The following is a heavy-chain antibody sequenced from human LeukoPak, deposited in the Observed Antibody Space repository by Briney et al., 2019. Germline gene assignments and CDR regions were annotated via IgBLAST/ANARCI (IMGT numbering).Heavy chain of an antibody. J-gene: IGHJ4*02. CDR2: ISNTGSAI. D-gene: IGHD2-2*01. CDR3: ARNLPAADY. CDR1: GSTFSSHT. Sequence: GGSLRLSCAASGSTFSSHTMNWVRQAPGKGLEWVSYISNTGSAIYYADSVKGRFTISRDNAKNSLYLQMNSLRAEDTAVYYCARNLPAADYWGQGTLVTVSS. V-gene: IGHV3-48*04.